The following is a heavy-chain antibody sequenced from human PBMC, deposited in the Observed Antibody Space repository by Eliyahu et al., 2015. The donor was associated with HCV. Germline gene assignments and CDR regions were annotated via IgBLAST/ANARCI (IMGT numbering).Heavy chain of an antibody. J-gene: IGHJ4*02. CDR1: GFXFXSXA. D-gene: IGHD7-27*01. V-gene: IGHV3-23*04. CDR2: ISTSGDIS. Sequence: EVQLVESGGGLVQPGGSLRLSGAXSGFXFXSXALGWVRHAPGKGLEWVSGISTSGDISYYTDSVKGRFTISRDNSKNTLYLQMNSLRVEDTAIYYCAKKPLNWGSAYYFDHWGQGTLVTVSS. CDR3: AKKPLNWGSAYYFDH.